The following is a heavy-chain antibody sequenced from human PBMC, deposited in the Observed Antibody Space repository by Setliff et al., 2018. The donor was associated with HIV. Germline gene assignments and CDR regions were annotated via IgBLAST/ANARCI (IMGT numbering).Heavy chain of an antibody. CDR2: IMPMFGTA. CDR1: GGTSSNYA. J-gene: IGHJ4*02. V-gene: IGHV1-69*13. CDR3: ARDAGYSGSAWGI. D-gene: IGHD5-12*01. Sequence: SVKVSCKASGGTSSNYAITWVRQAPGQGLEWMGKIMPMFGTANYAQRFQGRVTITADEVASTVYLELSSLRSEDTAIYYCARDAGYSGSAWGIWGQGTLVTVSS.